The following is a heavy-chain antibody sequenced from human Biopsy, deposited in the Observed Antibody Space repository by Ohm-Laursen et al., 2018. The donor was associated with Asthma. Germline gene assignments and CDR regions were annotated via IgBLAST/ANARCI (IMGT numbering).Heavy chain of an antibody. D-gene: IGHD7-27*01. J-gene: IGHJ4*02. V-gene: IGHV4-39*01. Sequence: TLSLTCTVSGGSMGSSSYSWGWIRQPPGKGLEWIGSISYTGNTDIPSLRSRVTLSVDTSKNNFSLKLTSVTAADTAVFCCARHWNWGSFFDYWGQGMLVTVSS. CDR2: ISYTGNT. CDR3: ARHWNWGSFFDY. CDR1: GGSMGSSSYS.